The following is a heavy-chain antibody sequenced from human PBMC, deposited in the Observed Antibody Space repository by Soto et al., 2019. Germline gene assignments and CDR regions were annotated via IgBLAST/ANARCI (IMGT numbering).Heavy chain of an antibody. J-gene: IGHJ3*01. D-gene: IGHD3-22*01. V-gene: IGHV4-39*01. Sequence: SETLSLTCTVSGGSISSSSYYWGWIRQPPGKGLEWIGSIYYSGSTYYNPSLKSRVTISVDTSKNQFSLKLSSVTAADTAVYYCARLRAAVGVDWGQGTMVTVSS. CDR3: ARLRAAVGVD. CDR1: GGSISSSSYY. CDR2: IYYSGST.